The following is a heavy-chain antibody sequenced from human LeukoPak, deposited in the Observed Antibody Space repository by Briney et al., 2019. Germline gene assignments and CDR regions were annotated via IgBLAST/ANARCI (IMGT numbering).Heavy chain of an antibody. CDR1: GCTFSSYA. V-gene: IGHV1-69*05. D-gene: IGHD3-22*01. Sequence: SVKVSCKASGCTFSSYAISWVRQAPGQGLEWMGRIIPIFGTANYAQKFQGRVTITTDESTSTAYMELSSLRSEDTAVYYCARTYYYDSSGYNDWGQGTLVTVSS. J-gene: IGHJ4*02. CDR2: IIPIFGTA. CDR3: ARTYYYDSSGYND.